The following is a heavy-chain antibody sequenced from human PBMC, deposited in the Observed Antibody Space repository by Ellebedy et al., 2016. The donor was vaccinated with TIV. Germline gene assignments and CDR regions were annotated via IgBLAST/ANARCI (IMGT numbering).Heavy chain of an antibody. Sequence: SVKVSXXASGGTFSSYAISWVRQAPGQGLEWMGGIIPIFGTANYAQKFQGRVTITADESTSTAYMELSSLRSEDTAVYYCAWGGPYYDFWSGYYDFDYWGQGTLVTVSS. V-gene: IGHV1-69*13. J-gene: IGHJ4*02. CDR2: IIPIFGTA. CDR1: GGTFSSYA. D-gene: IGHD3-3*01. CDR3: AWGGPYYDFWSGYYDFDY.